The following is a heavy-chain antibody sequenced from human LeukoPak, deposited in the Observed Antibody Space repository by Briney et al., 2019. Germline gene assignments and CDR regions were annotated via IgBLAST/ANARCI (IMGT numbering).Heavy chain of an antibody. CDR1: GGSISSGDYY. D-gene: IGHD4-17*01. J-gene: IGHJ5*02. CDR2: IYYSGST. Sequence: KPSETLSLTCTVSGGSISSGDYYWSWIRQPPGKGLEWIGYIYYSGSTYYNPSLKSRVTISVDTSKNQFSLKLSSVTAADTAVYYCARAGDYGNWFDPWGQGTLVTVSS. V-gene: IGHV4-30-4*02. CDR3: ARAGDYGNWFDP.